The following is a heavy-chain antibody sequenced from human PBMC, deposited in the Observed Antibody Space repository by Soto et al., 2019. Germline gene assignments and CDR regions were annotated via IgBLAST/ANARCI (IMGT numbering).Heavy chain of an antibody. CDR2: ISGSGGST. CDR1: GFTFSSYA. D-gene: IGHD3-16*01. Sequence: GGSLRLSCAASGFTFSSYAMSWVRQAPGKGLEWVSAISGSGGSTYYADSVKGRFTISRDNSKNTLYLQMNSLRAEDTAVYYCAKVSYYDYVWGSYSYYYGMDVWGQGTTVTVSS. V-gene: IGHV3-23*01. CDR3: AKVSYYDYVWGSYSYYYGMDV. J-gene: IGHJ6*02.